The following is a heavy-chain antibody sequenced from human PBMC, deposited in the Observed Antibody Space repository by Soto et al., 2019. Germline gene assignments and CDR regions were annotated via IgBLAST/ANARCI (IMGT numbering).Heavy chain of an antibody. CDR2: VYGGGST. Sequence: GGSLRLSCAASGFTVSNNYMSLVRQAPGKGLEWVSTVYGGGSTYYADSVKGRFTISRDNSKNTLYLQMNSLRAEDTAVYYCARLYSATYTNFDYWGQGTLVTVSS. V-gene: IGHV3-53*01. J-gene: IGHJ4*02. CDR1: GFTVSNNY. D-gene: IGHD1-26*01. CDR3: ARLYSATYTNFDY.